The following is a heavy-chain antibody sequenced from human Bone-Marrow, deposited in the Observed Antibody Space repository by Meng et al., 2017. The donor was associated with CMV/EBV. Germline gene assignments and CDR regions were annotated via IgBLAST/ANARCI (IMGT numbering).Heavy chain of an antibody. CDR3: ARVRGYSYGRMDPFYYYGMDV. CDR2: INHSGST. D-gene: IGHD5-18*01. CDR1: GGSFSGYY. Sequence: SETLSLTCAVYGGSFSGYYWSWIRQPPGKGLEWIGEINHSGSTNYNPSLKSRVTISVDTSKNQFSLKLSSVTAADTAVYYCARVRGYSYGRMDPFYYYGMDVWGQGTTVTVSS. V-gene: IGHV4-34*01. J-gene: IGHJ6*02.